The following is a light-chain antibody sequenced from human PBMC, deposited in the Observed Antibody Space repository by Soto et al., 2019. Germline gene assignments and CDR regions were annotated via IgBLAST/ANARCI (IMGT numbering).Light chain of an antibody. J-gene: IGKJ4*01. CDR2: GAS. CDR1: QRVSKN. V-gene: IGKV3-15*01. CDR3: QPYSDWPLT. Sequence: PCTLPCSPGERATLSCRASQRVSKNFAWYQQKRGQAPRLLIYGASTRAAGIPARFSGSGSGTEFNLTISSLQSEDFAVYYCQPYSDWPLTSGRGTKVDLK.